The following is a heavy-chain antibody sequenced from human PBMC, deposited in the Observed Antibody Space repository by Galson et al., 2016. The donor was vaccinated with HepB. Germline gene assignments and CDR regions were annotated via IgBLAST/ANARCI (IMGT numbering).Heavy chain of an antibody. D-gene: IGHD2-21*02. CDR3: AGIRESSMTADYAFDY. CDR1: GFSLTTSGMC. CDR2: SDWADDQ. Sequence: PALVQPTQTLTLPCPFSGFSLTTSGMCVSWIRQPPGKGLEWLALSDWADDQYYRTSLKTKLTIAKDTSKNQVILTITNVDPEDTATYYCAGIRESSMTADYAFDYWGQGTLVTVSS. J-gene: IGHJ4*02. V-gene: IGHV2-70*01.